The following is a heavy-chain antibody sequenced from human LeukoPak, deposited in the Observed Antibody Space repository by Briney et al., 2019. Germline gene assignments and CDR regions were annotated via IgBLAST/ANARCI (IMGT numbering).Heavy chain of an antibody. D-gene: IGHD3-10*01. CDR1: GGSISSSSYY. CDR3: ARGGVRVVRGVPPINWFDP. J-gene: IGHJ5*02. CDR2: IYYSGST. Sequence: SETLSLTCTVSGGSISSSSYYWGWIRQPPGKGLEWIGSIYYSGSTYYNPSLKSLVTMSVDTSKNQFSLKLSSVTAADTAVYYCARGGVRVVRGVPPINWFDPWGQGTLVNVSS. V-gene: IGHV4-39*07.